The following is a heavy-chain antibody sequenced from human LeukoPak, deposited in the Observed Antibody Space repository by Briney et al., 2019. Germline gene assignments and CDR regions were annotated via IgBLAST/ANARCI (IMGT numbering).Heavy chain of an antibody. D-gene: IGHD5-24*01. CDR2: VYSGVNT. CDR3: ARVMDYFDY. J-gene: IGHJ4*02. CDR1: GFTVSSNY. V-gene: IGHV3-53*01. Sequence: GGSLRLSCAASGFTVSSNYMSWVRQATGKGLEWVSVVYSGVNTYYADSVKGRFTISRDNSKNTLYLQMNSLRAEDTAVYYCARVMDYFDYWGQGTLVTVSS.